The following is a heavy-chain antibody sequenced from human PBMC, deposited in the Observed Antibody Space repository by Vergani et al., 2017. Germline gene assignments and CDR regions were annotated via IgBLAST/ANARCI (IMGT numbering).Heavy chain of an antibody. D-gene: IGHD3-3*01. CDR3: ARDVGARGCITIFGVVPCQHTSLFDP. V-gene: IGHV1-69*11. CDR2: IISILGTA. J-gene: IGHJ5*02. Sequence: QVQLVQSGAEVKKPGSSVKVSCKASGGTFSCYAISWVRQAPGQGLEWMGRIISILGTANYAQKFQGRVTITADESTSTAYMELSSLRSEDTAVYYCARDVGARGCITIFGVVPCQHTSLFDPWGQGTLVTVSS. CDR1: GGTFSCYA.